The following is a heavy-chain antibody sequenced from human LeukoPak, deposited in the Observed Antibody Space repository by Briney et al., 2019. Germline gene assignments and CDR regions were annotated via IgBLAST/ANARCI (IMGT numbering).Heavy chain of an antibody. Sequence: GGSLRLSCAASGFTFDDYAMHRVRQAPGKGLEWVSGISWNSGSIGYADSVKGRFTISRDNAKNSLYLQMNSLRAEDTALYYCAKSPSRELPYDAFDIWGQGTMVTVSS. CDR1: GFTFDDYA. J-gene: IGHJ3*02. CDR2: ISWNSGSI. V-gene: IGHV3-9*01. D-gene: IGHD1-26*01. CDR3: AKSPSRELPYDAFDI.